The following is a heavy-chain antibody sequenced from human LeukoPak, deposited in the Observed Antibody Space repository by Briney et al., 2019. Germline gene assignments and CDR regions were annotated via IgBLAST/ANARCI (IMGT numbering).Heavy chain of an antibody. D-gene: IGHD4-23*01. CDR1: GGTFSSYA. Sequence: SVKVSCKASGGTFSSYAISWVRQAPGQGLEWMGGIIPIFGTANYAQKFQGRVTITANKSTSTAYMELSSLRSEDTAVYYCARVDYGGNWDYWGQGTLVTVSS. CDR3: ARVDYGGNWDY. J-gene: IGHJ4*02. V-gene: IGHV1-69*06. CDR2: IIPIFGTA.